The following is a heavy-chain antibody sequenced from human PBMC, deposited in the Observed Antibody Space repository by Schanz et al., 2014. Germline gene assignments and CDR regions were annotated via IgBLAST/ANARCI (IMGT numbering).Heavy chain of an antibody. D-gene: IGHD2-15*01. V-gene: IGHV3-66*01. CDR2: IYSGIGA. CDR3: AKGMGYCSGGTCYDYYYYGLDV. J-gene: IGHJ6*02. CDR1: GFTVSSNH. Sequence: EGQLAESGGGLVQPGGSLRLSCAVSGFTVSSNHMSWVRQAPGKGLEWVSVIYSGIGAYYADSVKDRFTVSRDNSKNTLYLQMNSLSADGTTVFYCAKGMGYCSGGTCYDYYYYGLDVWGQGTTVTASS.